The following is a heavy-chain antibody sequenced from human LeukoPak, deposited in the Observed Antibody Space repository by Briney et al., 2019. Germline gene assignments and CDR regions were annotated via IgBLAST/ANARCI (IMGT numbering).Heavy chain of an antibody. J-gene: IGHJ4*02. D-gene: IGHD4-17*01. CDR1: GFTFTNYP. CDR3: AKERITTTAFDY. V-gene: IGHV3-23*01. CDR2: ISGSGGNT. Sequence: GGPLRLSCAASGFTFTNYPMNWVRQAPGKGLEWVSDISGSGGNTHYADSVKGRFTISRDNSKNTLYLQMNSLRAEDTAIYYCAKERITTTAFDYWGQGTLVTVSS.